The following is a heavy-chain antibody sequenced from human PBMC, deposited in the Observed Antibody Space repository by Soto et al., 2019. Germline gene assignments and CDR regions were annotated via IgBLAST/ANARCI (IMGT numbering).Heavy chain of an antibody. CDR3: ARLSMVRGVIRPYFDY. V-gene: IGHV4-39*01. CDR2: IYYSGST. Sequence: SETLSLTCTVSGGSISSSSYYWGWIRQPPGKGLEWIGSIYYSGSTYYNPSLKSRVTISVDTSKNQFSLKLSSVTAADTAVYYCARLSMVRGVIRPYFDYWGQGTLVTVSS. D-gene: IGHD3-10*01. CDR1: GGSISSSSYY. J-gene: IGHJ4*02.